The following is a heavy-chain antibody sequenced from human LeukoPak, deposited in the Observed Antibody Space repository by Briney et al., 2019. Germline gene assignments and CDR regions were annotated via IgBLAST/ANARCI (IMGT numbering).Heavy chain of an antibody. CDR3: TRGRAGYHFDY. CDR2: IDSVGSSS. CDR1: GFNFNDYW. Sequence: GGSLRLSCAAPGFNFNDYWMPWVRQAPGKGLVWVLRIDSVGSSSVCADSVKGRFTISRDNAKSTLYLHLSSLRADDTAMYYCTRGRAGYHFDYWGQGTLVTVSS. V-gene: IGHV3-74*01. D-gene: IGHD6-19*01. J-gene: IGHJ4*02.